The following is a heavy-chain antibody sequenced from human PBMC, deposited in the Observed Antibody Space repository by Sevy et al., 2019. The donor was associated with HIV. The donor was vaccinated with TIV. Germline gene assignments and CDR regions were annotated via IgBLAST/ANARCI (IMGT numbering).Heavy chain of an antibody. Sequence: ASVKVSCKASGYTFTTYGITWVRQAPGQGLEWMGWISAFNGDTNYAQKLQGRVTMTTDTSTGTAYMELRSLGSDDTAVYYCARAYCSGGRCYSLAYWGQGTLVTVSS. CDR2: ISAFNGDT. D-gene: IGHD2-15*01. V-gene: IGHV1-18*01. J-gene: IGHJ4*02. CDR1: GYTFTTYG. CDR3: ARAYCSGGRCYSLAY.